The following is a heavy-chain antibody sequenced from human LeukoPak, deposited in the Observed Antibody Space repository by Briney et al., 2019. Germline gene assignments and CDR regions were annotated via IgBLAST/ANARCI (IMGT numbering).Heavy chain of an antibody. CDR2: ISGSGGST. J-gene: IGHJ4*02. CDR3: AKGLSYYFDY. V-gene: IGHV3-23*01. Sequence: GGSLRLSCAASGFTFSSYAMSWVRQAPGKGLEWVSAISGSGGSTYYADSVKGRFTISRDNSKNTLYLQMNSLRVDDTAVYYCAKGLSYYFDYWGQGSLVTVSS. CDR1: GFTFSSYA.